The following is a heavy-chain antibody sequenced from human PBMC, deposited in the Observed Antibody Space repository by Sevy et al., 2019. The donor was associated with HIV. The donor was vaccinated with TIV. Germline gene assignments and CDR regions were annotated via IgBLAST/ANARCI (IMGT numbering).Heavy chain of an antibody. Sequence: GGSLRLSCAASGFTFNNVWMSWVRQAPGKGLDWVGHIKSKIEGGTTDYAAPVKGRFTISRDDSINMLYLQINSLKIEDTAVYYCTPGGSLLKHWGQGTLVTVSS. CDR1: GFTFNNVW. D-gene: IGHD2-15*01. J-gene: IGHJ1*01. CDR3: TPGGSLLKH. V-gene: IGHV3-15*01. CDR2: IKSKIEGGTT.